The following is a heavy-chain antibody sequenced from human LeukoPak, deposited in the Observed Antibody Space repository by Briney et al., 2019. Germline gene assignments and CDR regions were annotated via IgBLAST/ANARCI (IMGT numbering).Heavy chain of an antibody. CDR3: ARVYCSSTSCYGFDY. D-gene: IGHD2-2*01. CDR2: ISYDGSNK. CDR1: GFTFSSYG. Sequence: GRSLRLSCAASGFTFSSYGMHWVRQAPGKGLEWVAVISYDGSNKYYADSVKGRFTISRDNSKNTLYLQMNSLRAEDTAVYYCARVYCSSTSCYGFDYWGQGTLVTVSS. V-gene: IGHV3-30*19. J-gene: IGHJ4*02.